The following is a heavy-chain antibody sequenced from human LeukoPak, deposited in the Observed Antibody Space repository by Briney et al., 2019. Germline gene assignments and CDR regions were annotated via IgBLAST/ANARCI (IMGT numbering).Heavy chain of an antibody. J-gene: IGHJ4*02. CDR2: ISYDGSNK. Sequence: GRSLRLSCAASGFTFSSYAMHWVRQAPGKGLEWVAVISYDGSNKYYADSVKGRFTISRDNSKNTLYLQMNSLRAEDTAVYYCARDRSPQQIVVVPAADYWGQGTLVTVSS. V-gene: IGHV3-30-3*01. D-gene: IGHD2-2*01. CDR1: GFTFSSYA. CDR3: ARDRSPQQIVVVPAADY.